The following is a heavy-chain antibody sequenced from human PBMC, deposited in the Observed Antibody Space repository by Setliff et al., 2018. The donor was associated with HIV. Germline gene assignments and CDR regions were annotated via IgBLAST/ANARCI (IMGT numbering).Heavy chain of an antibody. D-gene: IGHD4-17*01. Sequence: LETLSLTCTVSGGSISTTSYYWGWIRHSPGKGLEWIASAHYSGAIFYNPSLKSRVTISVDASKNQFSLKLTSVTAADTAVYYCAETNGDEGGYVFHIWGQGTMVTVSS. CDR3: AETNGDEGGYVFHI. J-gene: IGHJ3*02. CDR1: GGSISTTSYY. V-gene: IGHV4-39*01. CDR2: AHYSGAI.